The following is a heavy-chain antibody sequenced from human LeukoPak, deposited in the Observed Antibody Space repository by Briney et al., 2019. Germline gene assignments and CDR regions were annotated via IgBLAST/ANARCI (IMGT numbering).Heavy chain of an antibody. CDR3: ARGYSGSYGRFDY. Sequence: PSETLSLTCTVSGGSISSFYWSWIRQPPGKGLEWIGYIYYSGNTNYNPSLKNRVTISVDTSKNQFSLKLSSVTAADTAVYYCARGYSGSYGRFDYWGQGILATVSS. V-gene: IGHV4-59*01. J-gene: IGHJ4*02. CDR2: IYYSGNT. D-gene: IGHD1-26*01. CDR1: GGSISSFY.